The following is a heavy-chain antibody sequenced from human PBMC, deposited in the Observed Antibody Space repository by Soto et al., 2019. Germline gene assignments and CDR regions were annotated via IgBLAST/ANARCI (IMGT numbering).Heavy chain of an antibody. CDR2: ISSSSSYI. V-gene: IGHV3-21*01. CDR1: GFTFSSYS. D-gene: IGHD6-13*01. CDR3: ARGRSSSWYGGGNNWFDP. Sequence: VGSLRLSCAASGFTFSSYSMNWVRQAPGKGLEWVSSISSSSSYIYYADSVKGRFTISRDNAKNSLYLQMNSLRAEDTAVYYCARGRSSSWYGGGNNWFDPWGQGTLVTVSS. J-gene: IGHJ5*02.